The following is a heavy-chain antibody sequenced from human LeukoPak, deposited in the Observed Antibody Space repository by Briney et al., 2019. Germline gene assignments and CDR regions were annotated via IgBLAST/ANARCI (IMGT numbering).Heavy chain of an antibody. CDR1: GYTFTSYY. V-gene: IGHV1-46*01. CDR2: INPSGGST. CDR3: ARDSRPSYDSSGYYYPGDY. J-gene: IGHJ4*02. Sequence: ASVKVSCEASGYTFTSYYMHWVRQAPGQGLEWMSIINPSGGSTSYAQKFQGRVTMTRDTSTSTVYIELSSLRSEDTAVYYCARDSRPSYDSSGYYYPGDYWGQGTLVTVSS. D-gene: IGHD3-22*01.